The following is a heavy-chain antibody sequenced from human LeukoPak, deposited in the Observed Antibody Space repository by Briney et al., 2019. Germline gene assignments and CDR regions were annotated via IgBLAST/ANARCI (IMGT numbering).Heavy chain of an antibody. Sequence: GGSLRLSCAASGFTLSTYAMSWVRQAPGKGLEWVSVISRSGATTYYADSVKGRFTISRDNSKNTLYLQMNSLRAEDTALYYCAKRGGGSSGWYIYFDYWGQGTLVTVSS. CDR2: ISRSGATT. D-gene: IGHD6-19*01. CDR3: AKRGGGSSGWYIYFDY. J-gene: IGHJ4*02. V-gene: IGHV3-23*01. CDR1: GFTLSTYA.